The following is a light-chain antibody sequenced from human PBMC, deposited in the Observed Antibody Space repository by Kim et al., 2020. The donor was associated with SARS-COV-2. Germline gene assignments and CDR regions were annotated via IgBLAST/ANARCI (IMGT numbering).Light chain of an antibody. CDR2: DVT. CDR3: GSYTTSLYV. CDR1: SSDVGGYDY. J-gene: IGLJ1*01. Sequence: QSALTQPASVSGSPGQSITLSCAGTSSDVGGYDYVSWYQQHPGKAPKLLIYDVTHRPSGVSNRFSGSKSGNTASLTISGLQTEDEADYYCGSYTTSLYVFGAGTKVTVL. V-gene: IGLV2-14*03.